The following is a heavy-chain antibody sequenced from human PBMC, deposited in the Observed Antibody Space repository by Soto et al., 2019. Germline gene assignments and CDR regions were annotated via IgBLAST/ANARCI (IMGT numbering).Heavy chain of an antibody. V-gene: IGHV4-59*08. J-gene: IGHJ4*02. CDR2: IYYTGTS. D-gene: IGHD3-3*01. Sequence: SETLSLTCTVSGGSISNYYWSWIRQPPGKGLEWIGYIYYTGTSKYNPSLKSRVTISVDSSKNQFSLKLDSVTAADTAVYYCARLGGYYQAFDNWGQGTLVTVSS. CDR1: GGSISNYY. CDR3: ARLGGYYQAFDN.